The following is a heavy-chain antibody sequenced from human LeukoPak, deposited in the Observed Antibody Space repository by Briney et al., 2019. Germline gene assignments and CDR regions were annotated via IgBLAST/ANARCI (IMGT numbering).Heavy chain of an antibody. Sequence: GGSLRLSCAASGFTFSDYWMTWVRQAPGKGLEWVAHIKQDGGEKYYVDSVKGRFTISRENAKNLVYLQINSLRAEDTAVYYCAKEYYGGNSDAFDIWGQGTMVTVSS. J-gene: IGHJ3*02. CDR1: GFTFSDYW. CDR3: AKEYYGGNSDAFDI. V-gene: IGHV3-7*01. CDR2: IKQDGGEK. D-gene: IGHD4-23*01.